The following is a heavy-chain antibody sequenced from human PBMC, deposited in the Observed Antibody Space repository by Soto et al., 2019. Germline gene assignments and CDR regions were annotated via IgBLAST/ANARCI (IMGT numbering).Heavy chain of an antibody. D-gene: IGHD3-16*02. J-gene: IGHJ3*02. CDR2: IYTSRGT. CDR3: ARRTYARHMITLGGVIFGDAFDI. CDR1: GECINSYF. V-gene: IGHV4-4*07. Sequence: HSDSLSLGCPVCGECINSYFWGGIRQPAGKELEWIGRIYTSRGTNYNPSLKSRVTMSVDTSKNQSSLRMSSVTAADTAVYYCARRTYARHMITLGGVIFGDAFDIWGQGTMVTVSS.